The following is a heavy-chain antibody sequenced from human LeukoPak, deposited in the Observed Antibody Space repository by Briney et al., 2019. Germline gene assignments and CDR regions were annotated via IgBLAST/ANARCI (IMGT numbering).Heavy chain of an antibody. J-gene: IGHJ4*02. CDR3: AREANSNSGNYYLDY. V-gene: IGHV4-31*03. Sequence: SETLSLTCTVSGGSISSGGYYWSWIRQHPGKGLEWIGYIYYSGSTYYNPSLKSRVTISVDTSKNQFSLKLSSVTAADTATYYCAREANSNSGNYYLDYWGQGSLVTVSS. CDR2: IYYSGST. CDR1: GGSISSGGYY. D-gene: IGHD3-10*01.